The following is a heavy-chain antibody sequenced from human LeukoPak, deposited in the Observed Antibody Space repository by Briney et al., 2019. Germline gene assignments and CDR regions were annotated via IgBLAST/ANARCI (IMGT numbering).Heavy chain of an antibody. CDR3: ARVLIASANWFDP. Sequence: SVKVSCKASGYTFTGYYMHWVRQAPGQGLEWMGGIIPNFGTPNYAQKFQGRVTITADKSTSTAYMELSSLRSEDTAVYYCARVLIASANWFDPWGRGTLVTVSS. CDR1: GYTFTGYY. D-gene: IGHD2/OR15-2a*01. J-gene: IGHJ5*02. CDR2: IIPNFGTP. V-gene: IGHV1-69*06.